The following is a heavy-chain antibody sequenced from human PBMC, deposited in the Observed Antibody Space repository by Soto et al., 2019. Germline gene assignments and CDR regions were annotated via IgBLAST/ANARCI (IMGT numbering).Heavy chain of an antibody. J-gene: IGHJ6*02. V-gene: IGHV3-74*01. D-gene: IGHD6-13*01. CDR1: GFIFSSYW. Sequence: GGSLRLSCAASGFIFSSYWMHWVRQTPEKGLVWVSRINPYGSGTDYADPVQGRFTISRDNAKNTLYLQMNSLRGEDTAVYYCARVSSIDAMDVWGQGTTVTVSS. CDR2: INPYGSGT. CDR3: ARVSSIDAMDV.